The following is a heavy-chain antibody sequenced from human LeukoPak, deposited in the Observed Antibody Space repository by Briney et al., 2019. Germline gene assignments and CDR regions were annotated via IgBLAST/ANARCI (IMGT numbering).Heavy chain of an antibody. D-gene: IGHD3-9*01. J-gene: IGHJ4*02. CDR3: AKVNLRYFDWLLSGD. CDR2: INSDGSST. V-gene: IGHV3-74*01. Sequence: GGSLRLSCAASGFTFSSYWMHWVRQAPGKGLVWVSRINSDGSSTSYADSVKGRFTISRDNSKNTLYLQMNSLRAEDTAVYYCAKVNLRYFDWLLSGDWGQGTLVTVSS. CDR1: GFTFSSYW.